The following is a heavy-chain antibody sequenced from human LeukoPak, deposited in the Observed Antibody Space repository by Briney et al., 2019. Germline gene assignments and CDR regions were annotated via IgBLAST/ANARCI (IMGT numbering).Heavy chain of an antibody. V-gene: IGHV4-4*07. CDR1: GGSISSYY. J-gene: IGHJ4*02. Sequence: PSETLSLTCTVSGGSISSYYWSWIRQPAGKGLEWIGRIYTSGSTNYNPSLKSRVTISVDTSKNQFSLKLNPVTAADTAVYYCARGRDGYNFLNRGEYYYFDYWGQGTLVTVSS. CDR3: ARGRDGYNFLNRGEYYYFDY. D-gene: IGHD5-24*01. CDR2: IYTSGST.